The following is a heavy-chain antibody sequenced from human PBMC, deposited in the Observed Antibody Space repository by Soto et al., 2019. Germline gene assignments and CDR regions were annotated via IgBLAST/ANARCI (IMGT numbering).Heavy chain of an antibody. CDR1: GGTFSSYA. Sequence: QVQLVQSGAEVKTPGSSVKVSCKASGGTFSSYALSWVRQAPGQGLEWMGGIIPIFGTANYAQKFQGRVTITADESTSTAYMELSSLRSEDTAVYYWAGDYDIWTGDGMDVWGQGTTGTVSS. CDR2: IIPIFGTA. V-gene: IGHV1-69*01. D-gene: IGHD3-9*01. CDR3: AGDYDIWTGDGMDV. J-gene: IGHJ6*02.